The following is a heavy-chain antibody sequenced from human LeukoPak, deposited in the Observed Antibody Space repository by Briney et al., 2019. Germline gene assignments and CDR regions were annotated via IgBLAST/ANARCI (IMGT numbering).Heavy chain of an antibody. CDR3: ARAKPCGGDCYSNGRQYYFDY. J-gene: IGHJ4*02. CDR2: MNPNSGNT. CDR1: GYTFTSYD. Sequence: ASVKVSCKASGYTFTSYDINWVRQATGQGLEWMGWMNPNSGNTGYAQKFQGRVTMTRNTSISTAYMELSSLRSEDTAVYYCARAKPCGGDCYSNGRQYYFDYWGQGTLVTVSS. D-gene: IGHD2-21*01. V-gene: IGHV1-8*01.